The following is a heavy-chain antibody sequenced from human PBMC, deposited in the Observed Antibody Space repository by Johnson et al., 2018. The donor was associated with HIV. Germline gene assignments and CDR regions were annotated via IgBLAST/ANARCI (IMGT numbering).Heavy chain of an antibody. D-gene: IGHD6-19*01. CDR2: IRHDGSNQ. Sequence: QVQLLESGGGVVQPGGSLRLSCAASGFTFSTYGMHWVRQAPGKGLEWVAFIRHDGSNQHYIDSVKGRFTISRDNSKNTLYLQIISLRGEDTAVYYCAKDGPYSSGIDAFDIWGQGTMVTVSS. J-gene: IGHJ3*02. CDR3: AKDGPYSSGIDAFDI. V-gene: IGHV3-30*02. CDR1: GFTFSTYG.